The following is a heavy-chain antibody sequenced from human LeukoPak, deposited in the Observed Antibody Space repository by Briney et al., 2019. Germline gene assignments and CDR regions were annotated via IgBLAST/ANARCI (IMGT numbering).Heavy chain of an antibody. Sequence: GGSLRLSCAASGFIFSSNIMKWVRQAPGKGLEWVSNISGSGGVYTYYADSVKARFTISRDNSKNTLYLQMNSLRAEDTAVYYCAKGPVHDYWGQGTLVTVSS. CDR1: GFIFSSNI. CDR3: AKGPVHDY. V-gene: IGHV3-23*01. CDR2: ISGSGGVYT. J-gene: IGHJ4*02.